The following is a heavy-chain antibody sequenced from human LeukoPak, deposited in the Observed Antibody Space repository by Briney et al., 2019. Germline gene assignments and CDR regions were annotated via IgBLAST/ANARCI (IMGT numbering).Heavy chain of an antibody. J-gene: IGHJ3*02. CDR2: INPNSGGT. Sequence: ASMKVSCKASGYTFIGYYMHWVRQAPGQGLEWMGRINPNSGGTNYAQKFQGRVTMTRDTSISTAYMELSRLRSDDTAVYYCARSIGDYYDSSGYYYSAFDIWGQGTMVTVSS. CDR3: ARSIGDYYDSSGYYYSAFDI. CDR1: GYTFIGYY. V-gene: IGHV1-2*06. D-gene: IGHD3-22*01.